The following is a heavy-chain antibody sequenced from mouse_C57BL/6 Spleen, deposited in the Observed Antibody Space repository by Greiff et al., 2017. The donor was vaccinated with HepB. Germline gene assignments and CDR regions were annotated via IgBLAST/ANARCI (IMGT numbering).Heavy chain of an antibody. Sequence: QVQLKQSGPGLVQPSQSLSITCTVSGFSLTSYGVHWVRQPPGKGLEWLGVIWSGGSTDYNAAFISRLSISKDNSKSQVFFKMNSPQADDTAIYYCAKGGTMVTTLDYWGQGTTLTVSS. V-gene: IGHV2-4*01. J-gene: IGHJ2*01. D-gene: IGHD2-2*01. CDR2: IWSGGST. CDR3: AKGGTMVTTLDY. CDR1: GFSLTSYG.